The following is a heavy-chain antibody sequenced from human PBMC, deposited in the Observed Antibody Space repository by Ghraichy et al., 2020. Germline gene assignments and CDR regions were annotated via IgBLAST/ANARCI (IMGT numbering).Heavy chain of an antibody. D-gene: IGHD6-13*01. J-gene: IGHJ6*03. Sequence: SETLSLTFAVYGGSFSGYYWSWIRQPPGKGLEWIGEINHSGSTNYNPSLKSRVTISVDTSKNQFSLKLSSVTAADTAVYYCARYVYSSSWYPRLDYMDVWGKGTTVTGSS. CDR1: GGSFSGYY. CDR2: INHSGST. V-gene: IGHV4-34*01. CDR3: ARYVYSSSWYPRLDYMDV.